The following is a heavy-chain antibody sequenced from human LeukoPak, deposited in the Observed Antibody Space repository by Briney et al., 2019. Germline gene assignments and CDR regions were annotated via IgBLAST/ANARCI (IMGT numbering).Heavy chain of an antibody. Sequence: GGSLRLSCAVSGFTFSSYDMNWVRQAPGKGLEWISYISGSGSTIYDADSVKDRFTVSRDNAKNSLHLQMNSLRAEDTAVYYCARVHPYYYGSGSYLMGYYYFGMDVWGQGTTVTVSS. CDR1: GFTFSSYD. CDR2: ISGSGSTI. CDR3: ARVHPYYYGSGSYLMGYYYFGMDV. D-gene: IGHD3-10*01. J-gene: IGHJ6*02. V-gene: IGHV3-48*03.